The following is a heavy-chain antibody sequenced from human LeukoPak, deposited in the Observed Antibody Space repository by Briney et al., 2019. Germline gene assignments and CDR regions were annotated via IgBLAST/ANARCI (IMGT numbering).Heavy chain of an antibody. Sequence: ASVKVSCKASGGTFSSYAISWVRQAPGQGLERMGGIIPIFGTANYAQKFQGRVTITADESTSTAYMELSSLRSEDTAVYYCARGGPPNPKNYYYYYGMDVWGKGTTVTVSS. V-gene: IGHV1-69*13. CDR2: IIPIFGTA. J-gene: IGHJ6*04. CDR1: GGTFSSYA. CDR3: ARGGPPNPKNYYYYYGMDV. D-gene: IGHD3-10*01.